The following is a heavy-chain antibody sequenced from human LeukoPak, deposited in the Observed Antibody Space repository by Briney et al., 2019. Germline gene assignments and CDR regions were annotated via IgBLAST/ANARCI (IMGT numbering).Heavy chain of an antibody. Sequence: MSSETLSLTCTVSGDSISSYSWSWIRQPPGKGLEWIGYIYYSGSTNYNPSLKSRVTISVDTSKNQFSLKLSSVTAADTAVYYCARGGGYFPFDYWGQGTLVTVSS. CDR3: ARGGGYFPFDY. D-gene: IGHD2-21*01. CDR1: GDSISSYS. V-gene: IGHV4-59*01. J-gene: IGHJ4*02. CDR2: IYYSGST.